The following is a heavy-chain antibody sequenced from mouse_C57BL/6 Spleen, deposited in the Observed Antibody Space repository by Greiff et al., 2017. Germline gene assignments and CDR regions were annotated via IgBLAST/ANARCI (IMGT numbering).Heavy chain of an antibody. CDR3: ARGDYDEDWYFDV. CDR1: GYTFTDYN. Sequence: VHVKQSGPELVKPGASVKMSCKASGYTFTDYNMHWVKQSHGKSLEWIGYINPNNGGTSYNQKFKGKATLTVNKSSSTAYMELHSLTSEDSAVYYCARGDYDEDWYFDVWGTGTTVTVSS. CDR2: INPNNGGT. J-gene: IGHJ1*03. D-gene: IGHD2-4*01. V-gene: IGHV1-22*01.